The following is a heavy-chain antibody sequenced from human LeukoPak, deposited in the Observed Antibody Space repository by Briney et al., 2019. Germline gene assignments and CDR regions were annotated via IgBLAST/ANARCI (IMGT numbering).Heavy chain of an antibody. D-gene: IGHD2-2*02. CDR3: ARLPVNTRWDYFMAV. CDR1: GVSIARSNYH. CDR2: ISYSRSA. J-gene: IGHJ6*03. Sequence: SETLSLTCTVSGVSIARSNYHWVWIRQPPGKGLEWIVRISYSRSAFYNPALKRRITISEDTSKNQFPLMLSSVTDADAACYYCARLPVNTRWDYFMAVWGKGTTLTVPS. V-gene: IGHV4-39*01.